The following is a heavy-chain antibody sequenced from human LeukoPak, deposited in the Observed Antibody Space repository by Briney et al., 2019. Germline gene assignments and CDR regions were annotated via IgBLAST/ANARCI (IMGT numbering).Heavy chain of an antibody. J-gene: IGHJ2*01. CDR2: IYYSGST. D-gene: IGHD6-13*01. CDR3: ARHHHSSSWYNWYFDL. V-gene: IGHV4-59*08. Sequence: SETLSLTCTVSGGSISSHYWSWIRQPPGKGLEWIGYIYYSGSTNYNPSLKSRVTISVDTSKNQFSLKLSSVTAADTAVYYCARHHHSSSWYNWYFDLWGRGTLVTVSS. CDR1: GGSISSHY.